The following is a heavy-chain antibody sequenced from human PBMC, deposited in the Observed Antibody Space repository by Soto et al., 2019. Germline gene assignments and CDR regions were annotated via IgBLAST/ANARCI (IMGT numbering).Heavy chain of an antibody. CDR2: ISAYNGNT. J-gene: IGHJ6*02. CDR3: AREKGAWSPRVGMDV. Sequence: SVKVSCKASGYTFTSYGISWVRQAPGQGLEWMGWISAYNGNTNYAQKIQGRVTMTTDTSTSTAYMELRSLRSDDTAVYYCAREKGAWSPRVGMDVWGQGTTVIVSS. D-gene: IGHD3-3*01. CDR1: GYTFTSYG. V-gene: IGHV1-18*01.